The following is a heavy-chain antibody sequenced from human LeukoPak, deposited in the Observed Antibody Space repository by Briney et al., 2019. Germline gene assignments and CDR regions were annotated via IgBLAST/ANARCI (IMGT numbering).Heavy chain of an antibody. CDR1: GFTFSSYA. CDR2: ISGSGGNT. D-gene: IGHD4-17*01. J-gene: IGHJ4*02. V-gene: IGHV3-23*01. CDR3: AKENTKKSFRPGEATVTKGYFDY. Sequence: GGSLRLSCAASGFTFSSYAMSWVRQAPGKGLEWVSVISGSGGNTYYADSVKGRFTISRDNSKNTLYLQMNSLRAEDTAVYYCAKENTKKSFRPGEATVTKGYFDYWGQGTLVTVSS.